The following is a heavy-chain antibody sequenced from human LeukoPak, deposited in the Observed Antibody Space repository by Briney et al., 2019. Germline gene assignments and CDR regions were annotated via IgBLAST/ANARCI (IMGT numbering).Heavy chain of an antibody. V-gene: IGHV3-23*01. CDR3: AKAPNYYGSGSYPDY. CDR1: GFTFSSYA. J-gene: IGHJ4*02. CDR2: ISGSGGST. D-gene: IGHD3-10*01. Sequence: GGSLRLSCAASGFTFSSYAMSWVRQAPGKGLEWVSAISGSGGSTYYADSVKGRFTTSRDNSKNTLYLQMNSLRAEDTAVYYCAKAPNYYGSGSYPDYWGQGTLVTVSS.